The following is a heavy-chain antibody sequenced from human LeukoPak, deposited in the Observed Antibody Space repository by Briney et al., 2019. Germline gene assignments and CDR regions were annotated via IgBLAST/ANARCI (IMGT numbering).Heavy chain of an antibody. CDR2: ISYDGSNK. V-gene: IGHV3-30*18. CDR1: GFTFSIYG. Sequence: PGGSPRLSCAASGFTFSIYGMRWVRQAPGKGLEWGAVISYDGSNKYYTDSVKGRFTISRDNSKNTLYLQMNSLRAEDRAVYYCAKVRKPRALLGVFDYWGQGTLVTVSS. D-gene: IGHD3-16*01. CDR3: AKVRKPRALLGVFDY. J-gene: IGHJ4*02.